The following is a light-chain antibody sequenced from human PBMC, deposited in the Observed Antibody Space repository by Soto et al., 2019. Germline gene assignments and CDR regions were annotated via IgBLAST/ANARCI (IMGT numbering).Light chain of an antibody. V-gene: IGLV1-44*01. CDR2: NNN. Sequence: QSARTQPPSASGTPARRGTISYSGGSSNIGTNAVNWYQQLPGTAPKLLIYNNNQRPSGVPDRFSGSKSGTSASLAISGLQSEDEADYYCAAWDDRLNGYVLGPGTKVTVL. CDR3: AAWDDRLNGYV. CDR1: SSNIGTNA. J-gene: IGLJ1*01.